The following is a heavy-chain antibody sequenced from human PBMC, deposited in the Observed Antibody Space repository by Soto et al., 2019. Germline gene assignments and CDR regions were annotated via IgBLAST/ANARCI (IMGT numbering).Heavy chain of an antibody. CDR3: ARQRGYCSSTSCYRVSYDY. Sequence: QVQLVQSGAEVQKPGSSVKVSCKASGGTFSSYTISWVRQAPGQGLEWMGRIIPILGIANYAQKFQGRVTITADKSTSTAYMELSSLRSEDTAVYYCARQRGYCSSTSCYRVSYDYWGQGTLVTVSS. CDR1: GGTFSSYT. V-gene: IGHV1-69*02. CDR2: IIPILGIA. D-gene: IGHD2-2*01. J-gene: IGHJ4*02.